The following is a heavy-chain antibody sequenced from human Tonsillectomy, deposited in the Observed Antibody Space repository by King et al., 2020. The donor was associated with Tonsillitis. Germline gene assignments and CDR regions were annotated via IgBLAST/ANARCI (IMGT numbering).Heavy chain of an antibody. CDR3: AKDSSYYGSGLDY. V-gene: IGHV3-30*02. D-gene: IGHD3-10*01. Sequence: VQLVESGGGVVQPGGSLRLSCTASGFTFSSYGMHWVRQAPGKGLEWVAFILYDGRNKYYADSVKGRFTISRDNSKNTLYVQINSLRAEDTAVYYCAKDSSYYGSGLDYWGQGTLVTVSS. CDR1: GFTFSSYG. J-gene: IGHJ4*02. CDR2: ILYDGRNK.